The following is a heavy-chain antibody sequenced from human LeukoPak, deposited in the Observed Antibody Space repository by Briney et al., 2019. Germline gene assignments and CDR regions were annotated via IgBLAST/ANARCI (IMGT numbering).Heavy chain of an antibody. CDR1: GFTFSDYY. D-gene: IGHD4-23*01. V-gene: IGHV3-11*01. CDR3: ARATRDYGGNRPTNWFDP. Sequence: GGSLRLSCAASGFTFSDYYMSWIRQAPGKGLEWVSYISSSGSTIYYADSVKGRFTISRDNAKNSLYLQMNSLRAEDTAVYYCARATRDYGGNRPTNWFDPWGQGTLVTVSS. J-gene: IGHJ5*02. CDR2: ISSSGSTI.